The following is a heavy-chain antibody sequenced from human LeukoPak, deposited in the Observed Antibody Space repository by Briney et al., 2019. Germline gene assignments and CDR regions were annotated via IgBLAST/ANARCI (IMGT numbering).Heavy chain of an antibody. V-gene: IGHV4-39*02. D-gene: IGHD3-22*01. Sequence: PSETLSLTCTVSGGFISSSSYYWGWIRQPPGKGLEWIGDIYYSGRTYYNPSLRGRVSISLDTSMNHFSLTLSSVTAADTAVYYCARRRYYDSTGYFDWGRGSLVIVSS. J-gene: IGHJ1*01. CDR2: IYYSGRT. CDR3: ARRRYYDSTGYFD. CDR1: GGFISSSSYY.